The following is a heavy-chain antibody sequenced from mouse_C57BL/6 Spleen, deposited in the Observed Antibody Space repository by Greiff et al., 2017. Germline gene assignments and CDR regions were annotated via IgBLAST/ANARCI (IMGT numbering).Heavy chain of an antibody. J-gene: IGHJ4*01. CDR3: ARCPHAMDY. V-gene: IGHV2-2*01. Sequence: QVQLQQSGPGLVQPSQSLSITCTVSGFSLTSYGVHWVRQSPGKGLEWLGVIWSGGSTDYSAAVISRLSISKDNSKSQVFFKMNSLQADDTAIYYCARCPHAMDYWGQGTSVTVSS. CDR2: IWSGGST. CDR1: GFSLTSYG.